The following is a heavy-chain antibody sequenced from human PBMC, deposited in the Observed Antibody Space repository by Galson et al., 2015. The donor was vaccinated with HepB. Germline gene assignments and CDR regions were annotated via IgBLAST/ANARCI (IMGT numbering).Heavy chain of an antibody. CDR2: IFFSGYI. V-gene: IGHV4-59*01. D-gene: IGHD3-10*01. CDR3: ARVGTRGVLAH. J-gene: IGHJ3*01. CDR1: NGSINGSY. Sequence: ETLSLTCTVSNGSINGSYWSWVRQPPGKGLEWIGFIFFSGYINYNPSLKSRVSMSIDTSKNHFSLRLSYVTAADTAMYYCARVGTRGVLAHWGQGTMVTVS.